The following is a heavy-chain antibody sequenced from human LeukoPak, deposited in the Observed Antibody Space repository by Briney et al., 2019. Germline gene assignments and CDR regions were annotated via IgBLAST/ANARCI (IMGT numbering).Heavy chain of an antibody. J-gene: IGHJ5*02. D-gene: IGHD3-3*01. Sequence: SETLSLTCAVYGGSFSGYYWSWIRHPPGKGLEWIGEIKHSGHTNYNPSLKSRVTISVDTSKNQFSLKLSSVTAADTAVYYCARGHAIFGVATSCWFDPWGQGTLVTVSS. CDR1: GGSFSGYY. CDR3: ARGHAIFGVATSCWFDP. CDR2: IKHSGHT. V-gene: IGHV4-34*01.